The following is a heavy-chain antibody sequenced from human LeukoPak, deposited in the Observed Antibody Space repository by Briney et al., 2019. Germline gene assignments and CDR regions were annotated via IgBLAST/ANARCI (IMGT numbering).Heavy chain of an antibody. CDR2: ISGSGGST. J-gene: IGHJ5*02. D-gene: IGHD2-21*01. Sequence: GGSLRLSCAASGFTFISYAMNWVRQAPGEGLEWVSAISGSGGSTHYADSVKGRFSISRHNSNNTLYLQMRSLRPDDTAVYYCARDLRSCSGGECYEYKWFDPWGQGTLVTVSS. CDR3: ARDLRSCSGGECYEYKWFDP. V-gene: IGHV3-23*01. CDR1: GFTFISYA.